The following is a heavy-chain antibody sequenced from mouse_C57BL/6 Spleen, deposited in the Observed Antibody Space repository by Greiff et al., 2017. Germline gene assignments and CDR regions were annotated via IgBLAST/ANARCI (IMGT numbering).Heavy chain of an antibody. CDR2: IHPNSGST. D-gene: IGHD3-3*01. CDR3: ARRGGTGAMDY. Sequence: QVQLQQPGAELVKPGASVKLSCKASGYTFTSYWMHWVKQRPGQGLEWIGMIHPNSGSTNYNEKFKSKATLTVDKSSSTAYMQRSSLTSEDSAVYYWARRGGTGAMDYWGQGTSVTVSS. V-gene: IGHV1-64*01. J-gene: IGHJ4*01. CDR1: GYTFTSYW.